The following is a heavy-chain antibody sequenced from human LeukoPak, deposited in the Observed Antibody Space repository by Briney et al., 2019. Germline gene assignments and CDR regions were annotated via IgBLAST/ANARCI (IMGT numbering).Heavy chain of an antibody. J-gene: IGHJ6*02. D-gene: IGHD4-23*01. CDR3: ARDRSNSYYYYYGMDV. V-gene: IGHV4-59*12. Sequence: SETLSLTCTVSGGSISSYYWSWIRQPPGKGLEWIGYIYYSGSTNYNPSLKSRVTISVDTSKNQFSLKLSSVTAADTAVYYCARDRSNSYYYYYGMDVWGQGTTVTVSS. CDR2: IYYSGST. CDR1: GGSISSYY.